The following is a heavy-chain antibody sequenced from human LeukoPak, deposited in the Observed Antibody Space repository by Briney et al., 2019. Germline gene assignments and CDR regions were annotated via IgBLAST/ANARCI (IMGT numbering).Heavy chain of an antibody. D-gene: IGHD1-7*01. CDR3: VRHQGGTMYAS. CDR2: IYNSGAA. J-gene: IGHJ5*02. CDR1: GGSITSSTYY. Sequence: SETLSLTCTVSGGSITSSTYYWVWIRQPPGKGLEWIGTIYNSGAAYYTPSLKSRVTMSVDTSKNQVSLKLSSVTAADTAVYYCVRHQGGTMYASWGQGTLVTVSS. V-gene: IGHV4-39*01.